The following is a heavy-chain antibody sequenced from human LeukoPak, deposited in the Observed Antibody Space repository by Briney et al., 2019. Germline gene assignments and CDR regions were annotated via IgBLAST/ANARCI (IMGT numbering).Heavy chain of an antibody. J-gene: IGHJ4*02. Sequence: SVKVSCKASGGTFSSYTISWVRQAPGQGLEWMGGIIPIFGTANYAQKFQGRVTITTDESTSTAYMELSSLRAEDTAVYYCVNYDSSGNSDWGQGTLVTVSS. CDR2: IIPIFGTA. CDR1: GGTFSSYT. D-gene: IGHD3-22*01. V-gene: IGHV1-69*05. CDR3: VNYDSSGNSD.